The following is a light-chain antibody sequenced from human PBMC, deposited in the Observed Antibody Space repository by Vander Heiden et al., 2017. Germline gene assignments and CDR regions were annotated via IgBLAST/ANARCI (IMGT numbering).Light chain of an antibody. CDR1: QSVLYGSNNKSF. V-gene: IGKV4-1*01. CDR2: SAS. CDR3: QQYYSTPA. J-gene: IGKJ1*01. Sequence: DIVMTQAPDSLAASLGERATINCKSSQSVLYGSNNKSFVAWYQQKPGQPPKLLIHSASTRESGVPDRFSGSGSGTDFTLSISSLQAEDVAVYSCQQYYSTPAFGQGTKVEIK.